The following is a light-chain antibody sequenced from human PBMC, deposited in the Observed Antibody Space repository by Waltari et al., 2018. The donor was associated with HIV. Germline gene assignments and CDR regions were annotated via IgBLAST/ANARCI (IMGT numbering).Light chain of an antibody. V-gene: IGKV3-20*01. CDR3: QHYGYSSWT. Sequence: EIVLTQSPGTLSLSPGETATLSCRASQSVTYTYLAWYQQKPGPAPRLLIYGASSRATGIPDRFSGSGSGTDFTLTITRLEPEDFAVYYCQHYGYSSWTFGQGTKVEIK. J-gene: IGKJ1*01. CDR2: GAS. CDR1: QSVTYTY.